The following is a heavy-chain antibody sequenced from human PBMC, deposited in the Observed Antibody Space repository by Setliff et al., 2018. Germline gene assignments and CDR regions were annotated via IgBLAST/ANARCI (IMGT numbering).Heavy chain of an antibody. CDR3: ATSDYGAPAKGRFTISRDDSKNMIYLQMNNLKSDDTGFYYCTTGPRDSRNYMTWLDS. CDR1: GYTSTTNA. D-gene: IGHD2-8*01. V-gene: IGHV1-3*01. J-gene: IGHJ5*01. Sequence: ASVKVSCKASGYTSTTNALHWVRQAPGQSLEWMGWITAGNGDTKYSQKFQGRVTITRDTSASTFYMELSSLRSEDPALYSCATSDYGAPAKGRFTISRDDSKNMIYLQMNNLKSDDTGFYYCTTGPRDSRNYMTWLDSWGQGTLVTVSS. CDR2: ITAGNGDT.